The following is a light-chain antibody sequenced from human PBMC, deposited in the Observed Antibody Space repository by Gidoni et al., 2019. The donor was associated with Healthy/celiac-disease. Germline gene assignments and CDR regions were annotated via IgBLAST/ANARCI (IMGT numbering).Light chain of an antibody. CDR3: RQYGSSPPT. V-gene: IGKV3-20*01. J-gene: IGKJ1*01. CDR2: GAS. CDR1: QSVSSSY. Sequence: EIVLTQSPGTLSLSPGERATLTCRASQSVSSSYLAWYQQKPGQAPRLLIYGASSRATCIPDRLSGSGSGTKFTITISRLEPEDFAVYYCRQYGSSPPTFGQGTKVEIK.